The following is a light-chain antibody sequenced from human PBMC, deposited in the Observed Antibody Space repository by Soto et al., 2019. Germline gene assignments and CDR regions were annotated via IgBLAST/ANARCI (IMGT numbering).Light chain of an antibody. Sequence: QSVLTQPASVSGSPGQSSTISCTGTSSDAGGYNYVSWYQQHPGNAPKLMIYDVSNRPSGVSNRFSGSKSGNTASLTISGLQAEDEADYYCSSYTSSSTGVFGTGT. J-gene: IGLJ1*01. V-gene: IGLV2-14*01. CDR2: DVS. CDR3: SSYTSSSTGV. CDR1: SSDAGGYNY.